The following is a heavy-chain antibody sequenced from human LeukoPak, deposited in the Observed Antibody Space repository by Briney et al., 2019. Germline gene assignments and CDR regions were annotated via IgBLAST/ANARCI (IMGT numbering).Heavy chain of an antibody. CDR1: GFTFSSYD. CDR2: ISYDGGNK. D-gene: IGHD1-14*01. CDR3: ATNSRRPHQYYMDV. V-gene: IGHV3-30*03. Sequence: GRSLRLSCAASGFTFSSYDMYWVRQAPGKGLEWVTLISYDGGNKYYGDSVKGRFTISRDNSKNTLYLQMTSLRVEDTAFYYCATNSRRPHQYYMDVWGKGTTVTVSS. J-gene: IGHJ6*03.